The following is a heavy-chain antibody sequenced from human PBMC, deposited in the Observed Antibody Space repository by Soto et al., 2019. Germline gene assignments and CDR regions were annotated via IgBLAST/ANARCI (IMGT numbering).Heavy chain of an antibody. D-gene: IGHD3-3*01. CDR2: IYYSGST. J-gene: IGHJ6*02. CDR1: GGSISSDY. CDR3: ARDSTISNYYYYGMDV. Sequence: SETLSLTCTVSGGSISSDYWSWIRQPPGKGLEWIGYIYYSGSTNYNPSLKSRVTISVDTSKNQFSLKLSSVTAADTAVYYCARDSTISNYYYYGMDVWGQGTTVTVSS. V-gene: IGHV4-59*01.